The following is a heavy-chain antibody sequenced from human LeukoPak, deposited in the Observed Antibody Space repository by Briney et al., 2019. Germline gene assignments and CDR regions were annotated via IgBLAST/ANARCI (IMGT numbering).Heavy chain of an antibody. Sequence: SGGSLRLSYAASGFTFSSYSMNWVRQAPGKGLEWVSSISSSSSYIYYADSVKGRFTISRDNAKNSLYLQMNSLRAEDTAVYYCASLLLSQWELFLDYWGQGTLVTVSS. CDR3: ASLLLSQWELFLDY. D-gene: IGHD1-26*01. CDR1: GFTFSSYS. CDR2: ISSSSSYI. V-gene: IGHV3-21*01. J-gene: IGHJ4*01.